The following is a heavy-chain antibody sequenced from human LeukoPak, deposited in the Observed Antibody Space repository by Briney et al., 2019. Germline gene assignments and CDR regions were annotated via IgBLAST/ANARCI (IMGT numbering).Heavy chain of an antibody. CDR1: GGTFSSYA. D-gene: IGHD1-26*01. V-gene: IGHV1-69*06. Sequence: SVKVSCKASGGTFSSYAISWVRQAPGQGLEWMGGIIPIFGTANYAQKFQGRVTITAGKSTSTAYMELSSLRSEDTAVYYCARDPLSLVGASQGGWFDPWGQGTLVTVSS. J-gene: IGHJ5*02. CDR3: ARDPLSLVGASQGGWFDP. CDR2: IIPIFGTA.